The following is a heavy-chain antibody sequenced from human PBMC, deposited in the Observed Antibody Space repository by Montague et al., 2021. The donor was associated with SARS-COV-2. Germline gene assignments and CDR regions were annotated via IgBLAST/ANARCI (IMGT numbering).Heavy chain of an antibody. D-gene: IGHD2-8*02. Sequence: SETLSLTCTVSGASINTYYWTWIRQPAGTGLEWIGRIYAGGSTSHNPSLRTRVTMSVDTSKNQVSLKLSSVPAADTAVYYCARAYCTGFGCYGGRGGCLYYFMYYMDVWGRGTPVTVSS. J-gene: IGHJ6*03. CDR2: IYAGGST. CDR3: ARAYCTGFGCYGGRGGCLYYFMYYMDV. V-gene: IGHV4-4*07. CDR1: GASINTYY.